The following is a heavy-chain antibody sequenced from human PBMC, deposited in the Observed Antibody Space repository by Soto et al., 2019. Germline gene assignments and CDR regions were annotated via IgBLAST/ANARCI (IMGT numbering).Heavy chain of an antibody. V-gene: IGHV5-10-1*01. D-gene: IGHD4-17*01. CDR2: IDPSDSYT. CDR3: ARAYGDSYYFDY. J-gene: IGHJ4*02. Sequence: GESLKISCKGSGYSFTSYWISWVRQMPGKGLEWMGRIDPSDSYTNYSPSFQGHVTISADKSISTAYLQWNSLKASDTAMYYCARAYGDSYYFDYWGQGTLVTVSS. CDR1: GYSFTSYW.